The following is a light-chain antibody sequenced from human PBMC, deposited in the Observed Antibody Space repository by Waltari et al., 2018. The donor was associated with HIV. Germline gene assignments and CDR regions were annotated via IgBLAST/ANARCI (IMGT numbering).Light chain of an antibody. CDR1: PSVLHCYSNKNS. J-gene: IGKJ2*01. Sequence: DIVMTQSPDSLAVALGERAPTNCKSSPSVLHCYSNKNSLVWYQQKPGQPPKLLIYWASTREPGVPDRFSGSGSGTHFTLTISSLQAEDVAVYYCQQHYSPPYTFGQGTKLEIK. CDR2: WAS. V-gene: IGKV4-1*01. CDR3: QQHYSPPYT.